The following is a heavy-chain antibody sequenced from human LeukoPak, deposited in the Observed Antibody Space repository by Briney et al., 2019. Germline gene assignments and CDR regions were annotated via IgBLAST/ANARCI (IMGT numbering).Heavy chain of an antibody. Sequence: AASVKVSCKASGYTFTGYYMHWVRQAPGHGLEWMGWINPNGGGTNYAQKFQGRVTMTTDTSISTAYMELSRLTSDDTAEYFCAREGLFCSSINCPFDRWGQGTLVTVSS. J-gene: IGHJ4*02. V-gene: IGHV1-2*02. CDR3: AREGLFCSSINCPFDR. D-gene: IGHD2-2*01. CDR2: INPNGGGT. CDR1: GYTFTGYY.